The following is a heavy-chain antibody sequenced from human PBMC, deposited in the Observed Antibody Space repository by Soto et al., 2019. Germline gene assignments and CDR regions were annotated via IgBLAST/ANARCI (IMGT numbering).Heavy chain of an antibody. Sequence: QVQLQQWGAGLLKPSETLSLTCAVYGGSFSGYYWSWIRQTPGKGLEWIGEIDHSGSIKYNPSLDSRVSISLDTSRNQFSLKLSSVTAADSAVFYCATGGGAAPGTWGQGTLVTVSS. V-gene: IGHV4-34*01. J-gene: IGHJ4*02. CDR3: ATGGGAAPGT. CDR1: GGSFSGYY. D-gene: IGHD6-13*01. CDR2: IDHSGSI.